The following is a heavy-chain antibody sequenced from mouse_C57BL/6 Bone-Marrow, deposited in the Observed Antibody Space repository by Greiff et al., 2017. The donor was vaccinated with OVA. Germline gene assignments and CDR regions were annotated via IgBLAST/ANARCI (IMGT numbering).Heavy chain of an antibody. Sequence: EVQRVESGGGLVQPGGSLKLSCAASGFTFSDYGMAWVRQAPRKGPEWVAFISNLAYSIYYADTVTGRVTISRENAKNTLYLEMSSLRSEDTAMYYCARLLGYYYAMDYWGQGTSVTVSS. CDR2: ISNLAYSI. D-gene: IGHD4-1*01. V-gene: IGHV5-15*01. CDR3: ARLLGYYYAMDY. CDR1: GFTFSDYG. J-gene: IGHJ4*01.